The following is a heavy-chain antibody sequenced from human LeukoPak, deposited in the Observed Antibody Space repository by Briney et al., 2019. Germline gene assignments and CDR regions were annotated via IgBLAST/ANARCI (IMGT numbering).Heavy chain of an antibody. CDR2: ISWNSGSI. J-gene: IGHJ6*03. V-gene: IGHV3-9*01. CDR1: GFTFDDYA. D-gene: IGHD2-2*01. CDR3: AKDICSSTSCYLYYYYYYMDV. Sequence: GRSLRLSCAASGFTFDDYAMHWVRQAPGKGLEWVSGISWNSGSIGYADSVKGRFTISRDNAKNFLYLQMNSLRAEDTALYYCAKDICSSTSCYLYYYYYYMDVWGKGTTVTVSS.